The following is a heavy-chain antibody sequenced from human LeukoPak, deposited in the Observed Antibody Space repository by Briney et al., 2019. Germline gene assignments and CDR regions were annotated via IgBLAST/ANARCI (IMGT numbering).Heavy chain of an antibody. CDR3: ATRRSGYYSDINY. CDR1: GFTFSEYY. CDR2: IRNKANSYAT. V-gene: IGHV3-72*01. J-gene: IGHJ4*02. Sequence: PGGSLRLSCAASGFTFSEYYMDWVRQAPGKGLEWVGRIRNKANSYATEYAASVKGRFTISRDDSKNSLYMQMNSLKTEDTALYYCATRRSGYYSDINYWGQGTLVTVSS. D-gene: IGHD3-22*01.